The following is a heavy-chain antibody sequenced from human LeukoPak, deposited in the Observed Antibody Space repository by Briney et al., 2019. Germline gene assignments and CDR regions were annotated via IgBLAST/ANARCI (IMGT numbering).Heavy chain of an antibody. V-gene: IGHV4-34*01. J-gene: IGHJ4*02. Sequence: SETLSLTCAVDGGSFSGYYWSWIRQPPGKELEWTGEINHSGSTNYNASLKSRVTISVDTSKNQFSLKLSSVTAADTAVYYCARGTYYDFWSGYYYDYWGQGTLVTVSS. CDR1: GGSFSGYY. CDR3: ARGTYYDFWSGYYYDY. D-gene: IGHD3-3*01. CDR2: INHSGST.